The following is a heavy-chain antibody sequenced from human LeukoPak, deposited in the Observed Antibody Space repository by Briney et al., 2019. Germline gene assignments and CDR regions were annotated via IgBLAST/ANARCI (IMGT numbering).Heavy chain of an antibody. CDR2: ISSDGNNK. CDR3: AKDWKWERNIYGMNV. V-gene: IGHV3-30*18. D-gene: IGHD1-1*01. Sequence: GGSLRLSCAASGFSFRNYGIHWVRQAPGKGLEWVAVISSDGNNKNYADSVKGRFTISRDNSKNTLYLQMNSLRGEDTAVYYCAKDWKWERNIYGMNVWGQGTTVAVPS. CDR1: GFSFRNYG. J-gene: IGHJ6*02.